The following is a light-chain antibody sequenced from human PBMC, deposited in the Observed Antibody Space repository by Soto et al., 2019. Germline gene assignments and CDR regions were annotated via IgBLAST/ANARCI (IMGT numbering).Light chain of an antibody. J-gene: IGKJ2*01. CDR2: DAS. CDR3: QQRSNWYT. V-gene: IGKV3-11*01. Sequence: EIVLTQSPATLSLSPGERATLSCRASQSISNYLAWYQQKPGQAPRLFIYDASNRATGIPARFSGSGSGTDFTLTISSLEPEDFAVYYCQQRSNWYTFGQGTKLEIK. CDR1: QSISNY.